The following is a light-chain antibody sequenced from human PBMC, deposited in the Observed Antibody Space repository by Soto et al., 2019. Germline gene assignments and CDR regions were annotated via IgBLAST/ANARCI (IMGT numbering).Light chain of an antibody. V-gene: IGKV3-15*01. CDR1: QSVSSN. CDR3: KKYNNWPRT. J-gene: IGKJ1*01. Sequence: ERLMTQSQTTLSVAPRAGHTLSYRASQSVSSNLAWYQQKPGQANRLLIYGASTRATGIPARFSGSGSGTEFTLTISSLQSEEFAVYYCKKYNNWPRTVGKGNKVDIK. CDR2: GAS.